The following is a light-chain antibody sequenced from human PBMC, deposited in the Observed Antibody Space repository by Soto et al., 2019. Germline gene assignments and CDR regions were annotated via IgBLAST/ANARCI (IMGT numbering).Light chain of an antibody. J-gene: IGKJ5*01. CDR1: QSLVHSDGIAY. CDR3: MQGKHWPIT. V-gene: IGKV2-30*02. Sequence: DVVMTQSPLSLPVTLGQPASISCRSNQSLVHSDGIAYFSWFQQRPGRSPKRLIYKVSNRDSGVPPRFSGSGSGTDFALKISRVEAEDVGVYYCMQGKHWPITFGQGTRLEIK. CDR2: KVS.